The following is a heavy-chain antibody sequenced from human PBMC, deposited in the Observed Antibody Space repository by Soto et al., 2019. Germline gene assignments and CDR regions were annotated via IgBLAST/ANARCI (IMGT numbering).Heavy chain of an antibody. CDR2: ISSSGSTI. CDR1: GFTFSSYE. CDR3: ARAPFYSSLSADLDY. D-gene: IGHD6-6*01. J-gene: IGHJ4*02. Sequence: PGGSLRLSCAASGFTFSSYEMNWVRQAPGKGLEWVSYISSSGSTIYYADSVKGRFTISRDNAKNSLYLQMNSLRAEDTAVYYCARAPFYSSLSADLDYWGQGTLVTVSS. V-gene: IGHV3-48*03.